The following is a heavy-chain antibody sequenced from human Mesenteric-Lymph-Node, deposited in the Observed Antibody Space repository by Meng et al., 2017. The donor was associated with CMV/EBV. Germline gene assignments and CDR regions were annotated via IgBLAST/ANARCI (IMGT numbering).Heavy chain of an antibody. CDR3: AKGYQLPLDAYDI. V-gene: IGHV3-23*03. J-gene: IGHJ3*02. CDR2: IFSDGGTT. Sequence: AASGFTFSTYAMSWVRQAPGKGLEWVSVIFSDGGTTYYADSVKGRFTISRDDSKNTLYLQMNSLRAEDTAVYYCAKGYQLPLDAYDIWGQGTMVTVSS. D-gene: IGHD2-2*01. CDR1: GFTFSTYA.